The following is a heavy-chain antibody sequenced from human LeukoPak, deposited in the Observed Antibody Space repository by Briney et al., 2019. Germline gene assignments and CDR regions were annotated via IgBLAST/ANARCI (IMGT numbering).Heavy chain of an antibody. D-gene: IGHD3-22*01. CDR3: ARDQYYDSSGYYLSRLAFDI. CDR1: GYIFTGYY. V-gene: IGHV1-2*02. CDR2: INPNSGGT. J-gene: IGHJ3*02. Sequence: GASVKVSCKASGYIFTGYYMHWVRQAPGQGLEWMGWINPNSGGTNYAQKFQGRVTMTRGTSISTAYMELSRLRSDDTAVYYCARDQYYDSSGYYLSRLAFDIWGQGTMVTVSS.